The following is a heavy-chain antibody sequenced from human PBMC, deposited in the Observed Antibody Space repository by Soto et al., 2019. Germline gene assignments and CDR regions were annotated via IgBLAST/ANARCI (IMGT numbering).Heavy chain of an antibody. CDR3: ARGHGPNNFEF. J-gene: IGHJ4*02. V-gene: IGHV4-4*07. D-gene: IGHD7-27*01. Sequence: SETLSLTGSVSGDSMSDSFNNYYWSWIRQSAGKGLEWMGRVYATGPRNDRTSFKSRVTMSLDTAKKQFSLKLTAVTAADTAVYYCARGHGPNNFEFGGQGILVKVSS. CDR2: VYATGPR. CDR1: GDSMSDSFNNYY.